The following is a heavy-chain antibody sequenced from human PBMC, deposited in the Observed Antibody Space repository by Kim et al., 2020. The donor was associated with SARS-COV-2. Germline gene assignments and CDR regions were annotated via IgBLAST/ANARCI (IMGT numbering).Heavy chain of an antibody. CDR2: IYIGGTT. V-gene: IGHV3-53*01. CDR1: GFAVSSYY. D-gene: IGHD3-16*01. J-gene: IGHJ6*02. Sequence: GGSLRLSCVASGFAVSSYYISWVRQAPGKGLEWISVIYIGGTTHFANSVMGRFSISRDLSKKTVYLQMNNLRVEDTAIYFCARDRHDYTNTFYGMDVWGQGATVTVS. CDR3: ARDRHDYTNTFYGMDV.